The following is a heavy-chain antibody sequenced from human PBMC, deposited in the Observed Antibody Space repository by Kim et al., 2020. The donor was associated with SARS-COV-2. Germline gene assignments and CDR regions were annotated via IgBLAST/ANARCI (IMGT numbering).Heavy chain of an antibody. V-gene: IGHV7-4-1*01. CDR1: GYTFTNYP. CDR2: IDTNTGNP. CDR3: AHRYRGIYNWFDP. D-gene: IGHD1-26*01. Sequence: ASVKVSCKASGYTFTNYPMNWVRQTPGQGLRWMGWIDTNTGNPTYAQGFTGRFVFSLDTSVSTAYLQIDSLRAEDTGVYYCAHRYRGIYNWFDPWGQGTLVTVSS. J-gene: IGHJ5*02.